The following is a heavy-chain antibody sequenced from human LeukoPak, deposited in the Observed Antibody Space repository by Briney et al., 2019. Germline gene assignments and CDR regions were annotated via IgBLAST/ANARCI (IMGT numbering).Heavy chain of an antibody. CDR2: INHSGST. V-gene: IGHV4-34*01. D-gene: IGHD3-22*01. CDR3: ARDTYYYDSSGYYNGRYFDY. CDR1: GGSFSGYY. Sequence: SETLSLTCAVYGGSFSGYYWSWIRQPPGKGLEWIGEINHSGSTNYNPSLKSRVTISVDTSKNQFSLKLSSVTAADTAVYYCARDTYYYDSSGYYNGRYFDYWGQGTLVTVSS. J-gene: IGHJ4*02.